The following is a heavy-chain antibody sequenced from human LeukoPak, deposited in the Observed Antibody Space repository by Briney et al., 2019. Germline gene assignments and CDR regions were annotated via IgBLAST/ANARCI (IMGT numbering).Heavy chain of an antibody. CDR3: ARAGRHSSAWYGDDYYYYMDV. CDR2: IIPIFGTA. CDR1: GGTLSSST. Sequence: ASVKVSCRASGGTLSSSTISWVRQAPGQGLEWMGGIIPIFGTANYAQKFQGRVTITADESTSTAYMELSSLRSEDTAVYYCARAGRHSSAWYGDDYYYYMDVWGKGTTVTISS. D-gene: IGHD6-19*01. V-gene: IGHV1-69*13. J-gene: IGHJ6*03.